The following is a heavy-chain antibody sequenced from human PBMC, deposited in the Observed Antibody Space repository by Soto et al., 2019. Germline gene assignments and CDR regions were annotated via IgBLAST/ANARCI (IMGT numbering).Heavy chain of an antibody. CDR3: ARDPGGSGTDYNGS. CDR2: IWYDGINK. J-gene: IGHJ4*02. CDR1: GFTFSHYG. D-gene: IGHD3-10*01. V-gene: IGHV3-33*01. Sequence: GGSLSLSCAASGFTFSHYGLHWVRQAPGKGLEWVAVIWYDGINKYYADSVQGRFTISRDNSKNTVYLQMNSLRAEDTAVYYCARDPGGSGTDYNGSWGQGTLVTVSS.